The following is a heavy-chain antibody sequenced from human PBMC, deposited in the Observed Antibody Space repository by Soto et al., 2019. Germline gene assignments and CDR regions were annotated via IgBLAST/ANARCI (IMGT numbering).Heavy chain of an antibody. J-gene: IGHJ3*01. D-gene: IGHD2-21*02. CDR3: AKGFIVVVTAIRPDDNFDV. CDR1: GFTFNTYA. Sequence: PGGSLRLSCAASGFTFNTYAMNWVRQAPGKGLEWVASISGSGGTINYADSVKGRFTTSGDTSKNTLYLQMNSLSAEDTAVYYCAKGFIVVVTAIRPDDNFDVWGQGTMVTVSS. CDR2: ISGSGGTI. V-gene: IGHV3-23*01.